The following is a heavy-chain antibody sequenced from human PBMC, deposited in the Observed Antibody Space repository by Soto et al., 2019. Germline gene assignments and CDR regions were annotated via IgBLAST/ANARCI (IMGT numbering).Heavy chain of an antibody. CDR2: IGGGGGNR. CDR3: ARVASDYINSVDH. D-gene: IGHD4-4*01. V-gene: IGHV3-23*01. CDR1: GFTFNAYA. Sequence: EVQLLESGGGLVQPGGSLRLSCAASGFTFNAYAMTWVRQAPGKGLEWVSAIGGGGGNRYYAASVKGRFTISRANSKHTLDLQMSRLRVEDTAVYYCARVASDYINSVDHWGQGILVTVSS. J-gene: IGHJ4*02.